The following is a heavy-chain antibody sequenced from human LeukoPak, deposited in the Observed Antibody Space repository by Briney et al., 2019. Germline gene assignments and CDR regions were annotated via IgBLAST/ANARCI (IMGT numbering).Heavy chain of an antibody. D-gene: IGHD6-19*01. J-gene: IGHJ4*02. CDR3: ARSPGHSQWLVRFDY. CDR1: GGSISSYY. CDR2: TNHSGST. Sequence: SETLSLTCTVSGGSISSYYWSWIRQPPGKGLEWIGETNHSGSTNYNPSLKSRVTISVDTSKNQFSLKLSSVTAADTAVYYCARSPGHSQWLVRFDYWGQGTLVTVSS. V-gene: IGHV4-34*01.